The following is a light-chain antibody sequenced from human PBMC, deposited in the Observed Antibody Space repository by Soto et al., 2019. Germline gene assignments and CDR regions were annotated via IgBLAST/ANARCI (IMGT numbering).Light chain of an antibody. J-gene: IGKJ1*01. V-gene: IGKV1-5*01. CDR1: QSINTW. CDR2: DGS. CDR3: QQYQTYSRT. Sequence: DIQMTQSPSTVSASVGDRITITCRASQSINTWLAWYRQRPGEAPQLLFYDGSTLAMGVPSRFSGSGSGTDFTLSISRLQPDDFATFYCQQYQTYSRTFGQGTKVEVK.